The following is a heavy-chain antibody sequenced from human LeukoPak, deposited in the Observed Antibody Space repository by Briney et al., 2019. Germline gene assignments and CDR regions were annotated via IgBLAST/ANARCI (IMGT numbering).Heavy chain of an antibody. D-gene: IGHD3-16*02. J-gene: IGHJ4*02. V-gene: IGHV1-18*01. CDR2: ISAYNGNT. Sequence: GASVKVSCKASGYTFTSYGISWVRQAPGQGLEWMGWISAYNGNTNYAQKFQGRVTMTRDTSISTAYMELSRLRSDDTAVYYCARDHLGLRLGELSFYDYWGQGTLVTVSS. CDR1: GYTFTSYG. CDR3: ARDHLGLRLGELSFYDY.